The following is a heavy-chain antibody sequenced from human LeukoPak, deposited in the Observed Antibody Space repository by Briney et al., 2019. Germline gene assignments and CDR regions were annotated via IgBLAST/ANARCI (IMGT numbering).Heavy chain of an antibody. V-gene: IGHV3-23*01. CDR3: ANFIVVVVAVDGDAFDI. J-gene: IGHJ3*02. D-gene: IGHD2-15*01. Sequence: GGSLRLSCAASGFTFSSYAMSWVRQAPGKGLEWVSAISGSGGSTYYADSVKGRFTISRDNSKNTLYLQMNSLRAEDTAVYYCANFIVVVVAVDGDAFDIWGQGTMVTASS. CDR2: ISGSGGST. CDR1: GFTFSSYA.